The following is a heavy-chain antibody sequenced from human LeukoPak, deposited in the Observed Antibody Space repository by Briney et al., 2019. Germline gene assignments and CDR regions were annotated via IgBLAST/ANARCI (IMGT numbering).Heavy chain of an antibody. V-gene: IGHV1-69*05. D-gene: IGHD6-13*01. CDR3: ARSKARQLVTYYYYYGMDV. J-gene: IGHJ6*02. Sequence: SVKVSCKASGYTFTSYGISWVRQAPGQGLEWMGGIIPIFGTANYAQRFQGRVTITTDESTSTAYMELSSLRSEDTAVYYCARSKARQLVTYYYYYGMDVWGQGTTVTVSS. CDR2: IIPIFGTA. CDR1: GYTFTSYG.